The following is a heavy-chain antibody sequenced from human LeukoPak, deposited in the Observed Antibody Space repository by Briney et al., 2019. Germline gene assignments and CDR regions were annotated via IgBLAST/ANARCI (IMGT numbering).Heavy chain of an antibody. CDR3: AREVDYGSGIDWFDP. J-gene: IGHJ5*02. D-gene: IGHD3-10*01. CDR2: ISGSSSYI. Sequence: GGSLRLSCAASGFTFSSYSMNWVRQAPGKGLEWVSSISGSSSYIYYADSVKGRFTISRDNAKNSLYLQMNSLRAEDTAVYYCAREVDYGSGIDWFDPWGQGTLVTVSS. CDR1: GFTFSSYS. V-gene: IGHV3-21*01.